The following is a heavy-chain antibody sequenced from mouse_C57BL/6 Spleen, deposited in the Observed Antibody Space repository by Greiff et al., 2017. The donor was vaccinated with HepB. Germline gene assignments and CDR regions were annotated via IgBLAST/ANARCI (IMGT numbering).Heavy chain of an antibody. V-gene: IGHV1-55*01. CDR2: IYPGSGST. D-gene: IGHD1-1*01. CDR1: GYTFTSYW. Sequence: QVQLKESGAELVKPGASVKMSCKASGYTFTSYWITWVKQRPGQGLEWIGDIYPGSGSTNYNEKFKSKATLTVDTSSSTAYMQLSSLTSEDSAVYYCARTYYYGSSSDYWGQGTTLTVSS. CDR3: ARTYYYGSSSDY. J-gene: IGHJ2*01.